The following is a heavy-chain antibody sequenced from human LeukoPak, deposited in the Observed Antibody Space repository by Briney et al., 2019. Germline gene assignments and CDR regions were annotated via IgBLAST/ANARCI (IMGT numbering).Heavy chain of an antibody. Sequence: GGSLRLSCAASGFTVSSNYISWVRQAPGKGLEWVSVIYSGGSTYYADSVKGRFTISRDNSKNTLYLQMNSLRAEDTAVYYCAKLWSGSQVWDYYYYMDVWGKGTTVTVSS. D-gene: IGHD3-3*01. J-gene: IGHJ6*03. CDR1: GFTVSSNY. CDR2: IYSGGST. V-gene: IGHV3-66*04. CDR3: AKLWSGSQVWDYYYYMDV.